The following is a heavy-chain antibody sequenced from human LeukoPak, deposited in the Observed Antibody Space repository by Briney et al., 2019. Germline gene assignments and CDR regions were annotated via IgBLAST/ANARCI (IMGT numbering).Heavy chain of an antibody. Sequence: SETLSLTCTVSGGSISSSSYYWGWIRQPPGKGLEWIGSIYYSGSTYYNPSLKSRVTISVDTSKNQFSLKLSSVTAADTAVYYCARLVCGNSLGTSWGQGTMVTVSS. CDR2: IYYSGST. CDR1: GGSISSSSYY. D-gene: IGHD5-18*01. CDR3: ARLVCGNSLGTS. J-gene: IGHJ3*01. V-gene: IGHV4-39*01.